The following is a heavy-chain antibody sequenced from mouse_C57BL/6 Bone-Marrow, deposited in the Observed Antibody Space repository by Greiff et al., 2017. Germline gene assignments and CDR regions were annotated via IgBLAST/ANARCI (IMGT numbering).Heavy chain of an antibody. CDR2: IYPSSGNT. CDR3: ARALITTVVAGDY. CDR1: GYTFTSYG. D-gene: IGHD1-1*01. V-gene: IGHV1-81*01. Sequence: VQLQQSGAELARPGASVKLSCKASGYTFTSYGISWVKQRTGQGLEWIGEIYPSSGNTYYNEKFKGKATLTADKSSSTAYMELRSLTSEDSAVYFCARALITTVVAGDYWGQGTTLTVSS. J-gene: IGHJ2*01.